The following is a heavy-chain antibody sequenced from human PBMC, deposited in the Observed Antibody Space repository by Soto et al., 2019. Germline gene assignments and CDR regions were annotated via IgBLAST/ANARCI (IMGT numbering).Heavy chain of an antibody. CDR1: GFNFASSW. CDR2: ISPEGASR. Sequence: EVQVVEFGGGLVQPGGSLRLSCVASGFNFASSWLNWVRQTPGKGLEWVANISPEGASRNYVDSVRGRFTVSRDDAKRSLYLQMNSLRADDTALYYCARASREPAADKWGQGTLVTVSS. CDR3: ARASREPAADK. V-gene: IGHV3-7*03. J-gene: IGHJ4*02. D-gene: IGHD6-13*01.